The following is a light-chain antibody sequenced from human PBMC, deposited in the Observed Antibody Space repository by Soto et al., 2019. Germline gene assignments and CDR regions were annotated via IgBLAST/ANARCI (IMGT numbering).Light chain of an antibody. CDR1: SSNIGSLYD. CDR2: DNN. J-gene: IGLJ3*02. CDR3: CSYAGSYTFAV. V-gene: IGLV1-40*01. Sequence: QSVLTQPPSVSGAPGQRVTISCTGSSSNIGSLYDVHWYQHLPGTAPKLLIYDNNNRPSGVPDRFSGSKSGTSASLAITGLQAEDEADYYCCSYAGSYTFAVFGGGTKLTVL.